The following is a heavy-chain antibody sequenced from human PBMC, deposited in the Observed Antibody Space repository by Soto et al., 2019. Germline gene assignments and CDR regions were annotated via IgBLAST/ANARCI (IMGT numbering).Heavy chain of an antibody. Sequence: EVQLLESGGGLVQPGGSLRLSCAASGFTFSSYAMSWVRQAPGKGLEWVSAISGSGGSTYYADSVKGRFTISRDNSKNTLYLQMNSLRAEDTAVYYFAKDQNLVGYSYGSNAFDIWGQGTMVTVSS. CDR3: AKDQNLVGYSYGSNAFDI. V-gene: IGHV3-23*01. CDR1: GFTFSSYA. J-gene: IGHJ3*02. CDR2: ISGSGGST. D-gene: IGHD5-18*01.